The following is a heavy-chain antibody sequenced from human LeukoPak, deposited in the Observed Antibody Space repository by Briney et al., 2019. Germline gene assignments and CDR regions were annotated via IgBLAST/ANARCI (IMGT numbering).Heavy chain of an antibody. CDR1: GFTFSSYS. CDR3: ARDPYSSGWLTRGY. V-gene: IGHV3-21*01. J-gene: IGHJ4*02. D-gene: IGHD6-19*01. Sequence: PGGSLRLSCAASGFTFSSYSMNWVRQAPGKGLEWVSSISSSSSYVYYADSVKGRFSISRGNAKNSLYLQMNSLRAEDTAVYYCARDPYSSGWLTRGYWGQGTLVTVSS. CDR2: ISSSSSYV.